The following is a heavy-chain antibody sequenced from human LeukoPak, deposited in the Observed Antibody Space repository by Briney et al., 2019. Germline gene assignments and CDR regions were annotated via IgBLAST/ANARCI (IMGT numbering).Heavy chain of an antibody. CDR2: IEQDGRQK. CDR1: AFTFRNSW. D-gene: IGHD1-26*01. CDR3: ARERQGSSYYDGKESFDY. J-gene: IGHJ4*02. V-gene: IGHV3-7*01. Sequence: GGSLRLSCVASAFTFRNSWMGWVRQVPGKGLGGVANIEQDGRQKNYVESVKGRFTISRDNGKYSLYLEMNSLRAEDTAVYFCARERQGSSYYDGKESFDYWGQGTLVTVSS.